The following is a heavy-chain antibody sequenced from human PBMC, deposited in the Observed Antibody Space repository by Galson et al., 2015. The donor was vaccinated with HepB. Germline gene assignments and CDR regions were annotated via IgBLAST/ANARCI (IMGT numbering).Heavy chain of an antibody. V-gene: IGHV1-46*01. CDR2: INPSGGST. J-gene: IGHJ4*02. D-gene: IGHD6-13*01. CDR3: ARDCSWPSVGPFVSSSWYFETEVMPDY. Sequence: SVKVSCKASGYTFTSYYMHWVRQAPGQGLEWMGIINPSGGSTSYAQRFQGRVTMTRDTSTSTVYMELSSLRSEDTAVYYCARDCSWPSVGPFVSSSWYFETEVMPDYWGQGTLVTVSS. CDR1: GYTFTSYY.